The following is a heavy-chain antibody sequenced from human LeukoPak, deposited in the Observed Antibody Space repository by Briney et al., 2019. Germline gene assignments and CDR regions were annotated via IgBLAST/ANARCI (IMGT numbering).Heavy chain of an antibody. CDR3: ARGVGITAATYFYYYMDV. CDR2: INTHSGNT. V-gene: IGHV1-18*01. J-gene: IGHJ6*03. D-gene: IGHD6-13*01. Sequence: GASVKVSCKASGYSFNSYGINRVRQAPGHRLKWLGWINTHSGNTKYAQNFQGRVTMTTDTSPSTAYMELRSLRSDDTAVYYCARGVGITAATYFYYYMDVWGKGTTVTVSS. CDR1: GYSFNSYG.